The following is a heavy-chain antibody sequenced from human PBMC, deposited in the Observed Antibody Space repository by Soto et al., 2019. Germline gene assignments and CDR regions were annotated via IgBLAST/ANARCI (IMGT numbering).Heavy chain of an antibody. Sequence: HPGGSLRLSCAAAGFSFSDHYMDWARQAPGKGLEWVGRITNKARSYTTNYAASVQGRFIISRDDSKTSVYLDMYNLKTEDTAVYYCGRAGFRPDESYISTWIDFWGQGTLVTVSS. J-gene: IGHJ4*02. CDR3: GRAGFRPDESYISTWIDF. V-gene: IGHV3-72*01. D-gene: IGHD2-2*03. CDR1: GFSFSDHY. CDR2: ITNKARSYTT.